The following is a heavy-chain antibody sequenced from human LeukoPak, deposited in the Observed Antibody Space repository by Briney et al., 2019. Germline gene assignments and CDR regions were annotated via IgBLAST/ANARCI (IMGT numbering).Heavy chain of an antibody. CDR1: GGSISSYY. CDR3: ARARSSWYLNY. CDR2: IYYGGST. V-gene: IGHV4-59*01. D-gene: IGHD6-13*01. Sequence: SETLSLTCTVSGGSISSYYWSWIRQPPGKGLEWIGYIYYGGSTNYNPSLKSRVTISVDTSKNQFSLKLSSVTAADTAVYYCARARSSWYLNYWGQGTLVTVSS. J-gene: IGHJ4*02.